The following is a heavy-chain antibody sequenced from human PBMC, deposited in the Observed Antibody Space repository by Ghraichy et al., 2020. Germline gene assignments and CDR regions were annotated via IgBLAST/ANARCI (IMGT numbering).Heavy chain of an antibody. CDR2: IIPILGIA. V-gene: IGHV1-69*04. J-gene: IGHJ6*02. CDR1: GGTFSSYA. CDR3: ARDRPEDIVVVPAAMVGYYGMDV. Sequence: SVKVSCKASGGTFSSYAISWVRQAPGQGLEWMGRIIPILGIANYAQKFQGRVTITADKSTSTAYMELSSLRSEDTAVYYCARDRPEDIVVVPAAMVGYYGMDVWGQGTTVTVSS. D-gene: IGHD2-2*01.